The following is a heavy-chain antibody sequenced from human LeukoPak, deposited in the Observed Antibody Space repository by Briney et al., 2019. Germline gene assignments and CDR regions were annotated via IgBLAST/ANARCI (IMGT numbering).Heavy chain of an antibody. CDR3: AKDRAWLQFWS. Sequence: GGTLRLTCAASGFTISNYGMNGVRQHPGKGLQWVSGISPSGEITYYEHSVKGRFTISRDTSKNQVSLQVNTLTAEDTAVYYCAKDRAWLQFWSWGQGTLVTVAS. V-gene: IGHV3-23*01. CDR1: GFTISNYG. D-gene: IGHD5-18*01. J-gene: IGHJ1*01. CDR2: ISPSGEIT.